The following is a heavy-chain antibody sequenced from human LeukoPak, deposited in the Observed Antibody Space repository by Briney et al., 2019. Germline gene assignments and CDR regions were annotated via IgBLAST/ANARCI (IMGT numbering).Heavy chain of an antibody. CDR1: GFTFSSYG. CDR3: ARGVRIAVAGNIDY. Sequence: GGSLRLSCAASGFTFSSYGMSWVRQAPGKGLEWVSSINNSGGSTHYADSVKGRFTISRDNSKNTLYLQMNSLRAEDTAVYYCARGVRIAVAGNIDYWGQGTLVTVSS. D-gene: IGHD6-19*01. V-gene: IGHV3-23*01. J-gene: IGHJ4*02. CDR2: INNSGGST.